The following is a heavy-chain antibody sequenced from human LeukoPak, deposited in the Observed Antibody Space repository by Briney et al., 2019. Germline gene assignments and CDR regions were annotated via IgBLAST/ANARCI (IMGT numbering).Heavy chain of an antibody. CDR1: GYTFTGYY. J-gene: IGHJ5*02. CDR3: ARDGDCSSTSCYDVGWFDP. V-gene: IGHV1-2*02. CDR2: INPNSGGT. D-gene: IGHD2-2*03. Sequence: ASVKVSCKASGYTFTGYYMHWVRQAPGQGLEWMGWINPNSGGTNYAQKFRGRVTMTRDTSISTAYMELSRLRSDDTAVYYCARDGDCSSTSCYDVGWFDPWGQGTLVTVSS.